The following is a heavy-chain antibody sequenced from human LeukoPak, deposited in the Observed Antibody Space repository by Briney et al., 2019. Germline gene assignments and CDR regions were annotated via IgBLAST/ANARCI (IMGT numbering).Heavy chain of an antibody. CDR2: IYPGDSDT. Sequence: GESLKISCKGSGYSFANYWIGWVRPMPGKGLEWMGIIYPGDSDTRYSPSFQGQVTISADKSISTAYLQWSSLKASDSAMYYCARRRPYGSNGYYPLDYWGQGTLVTVSS. V-gene: IGHV5-51*01. CDR3: ARRRPYGSNGYYPLDY. J-gene: IGHJ4*02. D-gene: IGHD3-22*01. CDR1: GYSFANYW.